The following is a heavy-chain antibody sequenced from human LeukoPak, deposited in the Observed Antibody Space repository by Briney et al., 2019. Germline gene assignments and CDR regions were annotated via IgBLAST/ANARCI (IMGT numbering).Heavy chain of an antibody. CDR3: ARGDYYDSSGYYPITDY. CDR1: GGTFSSYA. J-gene: IGHJ4*02. Sequence: ASVKVSCKASGGTFSSYAISWVRQAPGQGLEWMGGIIPIFGTANYAQKFQGRVTITADESTSTAYMELSSLRSKDTAVYYCARGDYYDSSGYYPITDYWGQGTLVTVSS. V-gene: IGHV1-69*13. CDR2: IIPIFGTA. D-gene: IGHD3-22*01.